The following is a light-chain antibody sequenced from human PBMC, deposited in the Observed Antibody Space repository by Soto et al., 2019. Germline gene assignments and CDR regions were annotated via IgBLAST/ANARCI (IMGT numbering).Light chain of an antibody. Sequence: ETVMTQSPATLSVSPGERATLSCRASQSVGSNLAWYQQKPGQAPSLLIYDTSTRATGIPARFSGSGSGTEFTLTISSLQSEDSAVYYCQQYNNWPMYTFGQGTKVDIK. CDR1: QSVGSN. J-gene: IGKJ2*01. V-gene: IGKV3-15*01. CDR2: DTS. CDR3: QQYNNWPMYT.